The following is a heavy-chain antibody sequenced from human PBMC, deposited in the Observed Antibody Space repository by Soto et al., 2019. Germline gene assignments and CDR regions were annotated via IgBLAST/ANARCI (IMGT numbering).Heavy chain of an antibody. CDR2: TNPNSGNT. J-gene: IGHJ6*02. Sequence: ASVKVSCKASGYTFTSYDINWVRQATGQGLEWMGWTNPNSGNTGYAQKFQGRVTMTRNTSISTAYMELSSLRSEDTAVYYCARSASIVGAYYYCGMDVWGQGTTVTVSS. CDR1: GYTFTSYD. D-gene: IGHD1-26*01. CDR3: ARSASIVGAYYYCGMDV. V-gene: IGHV1-8*01.